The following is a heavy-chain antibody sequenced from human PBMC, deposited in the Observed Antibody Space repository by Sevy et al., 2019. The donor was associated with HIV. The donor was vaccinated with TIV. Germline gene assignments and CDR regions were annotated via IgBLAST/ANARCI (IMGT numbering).Heavy chain of an antibody. J-gene: IGHJ6*02. V-gene: IGHV3-7*01. CDR3: ARDNWYDFWSGYYTSGRYYYYGMDV. Sequence: GGSLRLSCAASGFTFSSYWMSWVRQAPGKGLEWVANIKQDGSEKYYVDSVKGRFTISRDNAKNSPYLQMNSLRAEDTAVYYCARDNWYDFWSGYYTSGRYYYYGMDVWGQGTTVTVSS. D-gene: IGHD3-3*01. CDR2: IKQDGSEK. CDR1: GFTFSSYW.